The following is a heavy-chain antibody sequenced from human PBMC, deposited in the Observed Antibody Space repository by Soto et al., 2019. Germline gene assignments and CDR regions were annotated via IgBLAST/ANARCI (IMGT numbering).Heavy chain of an antibody. CDR2: ISSSSSYI. J-gene: IGHJ4*02. CDR3: ASRPGTVDY. Sequence: PGGSLRLSCAASGFTFSSYSMNWVRQAPGKGLEWVSSISSSSSYIYYAGSVKGRFTISRDNAKNSLYLQMNSLRAEDTAVYYCASRPGTVDYWGQGTQVTVSS. D-gene: IGHD6-13*01. CDR1: GFTFSSYS. V-gene: IGHV3-21*01.